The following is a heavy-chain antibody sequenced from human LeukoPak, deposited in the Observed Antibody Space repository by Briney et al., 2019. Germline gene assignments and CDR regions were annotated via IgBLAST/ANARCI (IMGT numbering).Heavy chain of an antibody. CDR3: ARDLGTYVSTPL. J-gene: IGHJ3*01. D-gene: IGHD3-10*02. V-gene: IGHV4-31*03. Sequence: SETLSLTCTVSGGSISSGGYFWNWIRQHPGKGLEWIGYIYNRGSTHYSPSLRSRVTISVDTSKNQFSLKLTSVTAADTAVYYCARDLGTYVSTPLWGQGTMVTVSS. CDR2: IYNRGST. CDR1: GGSISSGGYF.